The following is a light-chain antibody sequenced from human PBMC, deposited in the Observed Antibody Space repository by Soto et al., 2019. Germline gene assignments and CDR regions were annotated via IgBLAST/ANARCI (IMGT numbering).Light chain of an antibody. CDR2: GAS. Sequence: DIQMTQSPSSLSASVGDRVTITCRTSQTINNYLNWYRQKPGKVPEVLIYGASSLQRGFSSRFTGSASRTYFTRTISSLQPEDFATYYCQQVYDFPHSFGQGTKVEV. V-gene: IGKV1-39*01. CDR1: QTINNY. CDR3: QQVYDFPHS. J-gene: IGKJ2*01.